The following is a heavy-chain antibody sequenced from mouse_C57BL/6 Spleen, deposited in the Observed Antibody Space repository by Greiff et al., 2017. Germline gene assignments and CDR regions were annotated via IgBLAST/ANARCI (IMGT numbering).Heavy chain of an antibody. D-gene: IGHD2-3*01. Sequence: EVMLVESGGGLVKPGGSLKLSCAASGFTFSSYTMSWVRQTPEKRLEWVATISGGGGNTYYPDSVKGRFTISGDNAKNTLYLQMSSLRSEDTALYYCARHDGYYFDYWGQGTTLTVSS. CDR1: GFTFSSYT. CDR2: ISGGGGNT. J-gene: IGHJ2*01. V-gene: IGHV5-9*01. CDR3: ARHDGYYFDY.